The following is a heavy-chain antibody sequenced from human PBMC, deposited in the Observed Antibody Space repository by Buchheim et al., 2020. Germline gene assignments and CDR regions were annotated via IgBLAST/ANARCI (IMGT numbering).Heavy chain of an antibody. Sequence: EVQLVESGGGLVQPGGSLRLSCAASGFTFSSYEMNWVRQAPGKGLEWVSYISSSGSTIYYADSVKGRFTISRDNAKNSMYLQMNSLRAEDTAVYYCARSPGIALAYNWFDPWGQGTL. CDR3: ARSPGIALAYNWFDP. V-gene: IGHV3-48*03. D-gene: IGHD6-13*01. CDR2: ISSSGSTI. CDR1: GFTFSSYE. J-gene: IGHJ5*02.